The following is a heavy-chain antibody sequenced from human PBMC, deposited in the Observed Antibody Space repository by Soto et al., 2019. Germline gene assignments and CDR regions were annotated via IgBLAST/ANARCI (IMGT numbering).Heavy chain of an antibody. CDR2: ISNGDGTT. CDR3: ARDHKRRDGYNFDS. V-gene: IGHV3-11*01. Sequence: PGGSLRLSCAASGFIFTDYSMTWIRQAPGKGLEWVSYISNGDGTTQYADSVKGRFTVSRDNAKKVLFLQMSSLRVDDTAVYYCARDHKRRDGYNFDSWGRGALVTVSS. D-gene: IGHD5-12*01. J-gene: IGHJ4*02. CDR1: GFIFTDYS.